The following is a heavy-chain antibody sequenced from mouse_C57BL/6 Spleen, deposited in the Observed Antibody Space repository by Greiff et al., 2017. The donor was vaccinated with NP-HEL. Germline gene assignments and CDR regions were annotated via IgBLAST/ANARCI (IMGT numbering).Heavy chain of an antibody. CDR1: GYTFTSYW. CDR3: ARDGNARHAVDY. J-gene: IGHJ4*01. Sequence: QVQLQQPGAELVKPGASVKMSCKASGYTFTSYWITWVKQRPGQGLEWIGDIYPGSGSTNYNEKFKSKATLTVDTSSSTAYMQLSSLTSEDSAVYYCARDGNARHAVDYWGQGTSVTVSS. D-gene: IGHD2-1*01. V-gene: IGHV1-55*01. CDR2: IYPGSGST.